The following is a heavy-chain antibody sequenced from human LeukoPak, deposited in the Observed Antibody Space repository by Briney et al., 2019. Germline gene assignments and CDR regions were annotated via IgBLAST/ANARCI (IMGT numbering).Heavy chain of an antibody. J-gene: IGHJ4*02. CDR1: GFTFDDYG. Sequence: SGGSLRLSCAASGFTFDDYGMSWVRQAPGKGLEWVSGINWNGGSTGYADSVKGRFTISRDNAKNSLYLQMNSLRAEDTAVYYCARDTSVARGNYFDYWGQGTLVTVSS. D-gene: IGHD3-10*01. CDR3: ARDTSVARGNYFDY. V-gene: IGHV3-20*04. CDR2: INWNGGST.